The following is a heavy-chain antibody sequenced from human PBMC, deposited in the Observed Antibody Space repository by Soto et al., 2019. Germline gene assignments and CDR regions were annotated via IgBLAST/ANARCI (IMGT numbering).Heavy chain of an antibody. Sequence: SETLSLTCTVSGGSISSSSYYWGCIRQPQGKGLEWIGSIYYSGSTYYNPSLKSRVTISVDTSKNQFSLKLSSVTAADTAVYYCARHCSSTSCYVHTDNDYWGQGTLVTVSS. V-gene: IGHV4-39*01. CDR2: IYYSGST. D-gene: IGHD2-2*01. CDR3: ARHCSSTSCYVHTDNDY. CDR1: GGSISSSSYY. J-gene: IGHJ4*02.